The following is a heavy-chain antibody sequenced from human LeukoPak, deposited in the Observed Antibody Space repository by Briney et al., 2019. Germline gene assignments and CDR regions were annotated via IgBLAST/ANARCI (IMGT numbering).Heavy chain of an antibody. Sequence: GGSLRLSCAASGFTFSTHKLNWVRKAQGKGLEWVSSISSGSSYIYYADSVKGRFTISRDNAKNSLYLQMNSLRAEDTAVYYCATVFDYWGQGTLVTVSS. J-gene: IGHJ4*02. V-gene: IGHV3-21*01. CDR3: ATVFDY. CDR1: GFTFSTHK. CDR2: ISSGSSYI.